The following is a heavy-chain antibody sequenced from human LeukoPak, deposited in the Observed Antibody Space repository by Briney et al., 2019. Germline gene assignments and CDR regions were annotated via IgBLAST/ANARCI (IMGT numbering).Heavy chain of an antibody. V-gene: IGHV1-2*02. CDR2: INPNSGGT. CDR3: ARGSAYSGSYYYYYYMDV. Sequence: ASVKVSCKAPGYTFTGYYMHWVRQAPGQGLEWMGWINPNSGGTNYAQKFQGRVTMTRDTSISTAYMELSRLRSDDTAVYYCARGSAYSGSYYYYYYMDVWGKGTTVTVSS. J-gene: IGHJ6*03. CDR1: GYTFTGYY. D-gene: IGHD1-26*01.